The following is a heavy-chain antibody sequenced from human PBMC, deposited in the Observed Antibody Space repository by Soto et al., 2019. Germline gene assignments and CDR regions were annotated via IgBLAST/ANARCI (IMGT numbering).Heavy chain of an antibody. CDR1: GFTFGTYD. D-gene: IGHD1-26*01. CDR2: IWYDGSNR. J-gene: IGHJ3*02. V-gene: IGHV3-33*01. CDR3: ARNLLVRAPFGYGGFDI. Sequence: GGSLRLSCAASGFTFGTYDMHWVRQAPGRGLEWVALIWYDGSNRYYTDSVRGRFTIARDNSKNTLYLQMNSLRAEDTAVYYCARNLLVRAPFGYGGFDIWGQGTMVTVSS.